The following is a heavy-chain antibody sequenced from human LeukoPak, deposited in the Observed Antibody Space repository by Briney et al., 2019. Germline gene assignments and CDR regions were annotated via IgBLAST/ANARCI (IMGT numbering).Heavy chain of an antibody. CDR2: IYSGGST. CDR1: GFTVSSNY. J-gene: IGHJ4*02. CDR3: ARVLGYYYGSGSYYGSSD. Sequence: GGSLRLSCAASGFTVSSNYMSWVRQAPGKGLEWVSVIYSGGSTYYADSVKGRFTISRDNSKNTLYLQMNSLRAEDTAVYYCARVLGYYYGSGSYYGSSDWGQGTLVTVSS. D-gene: IGHD3-10*01. V-gene: IGHV3-53*01.